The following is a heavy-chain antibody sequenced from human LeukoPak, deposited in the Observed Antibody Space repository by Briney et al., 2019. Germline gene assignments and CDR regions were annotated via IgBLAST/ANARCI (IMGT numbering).Heavy chain of an antibody. J-gene: IGHJ4*02. CDR1: GYSIRSGYY. Sequence: SETLSLTCTVSGYSIRSGYYWGWIRQAPGKGLEWIGSIYHSGSTHYNPSLKSRVTISVDTSKNQFSLNLRSVTAADTAVYYCATRIPNILTAYLSKPWAFDYWGQGTLVTVSS. D-gene: IGHD3-9*01. CDR3: ATRIPNILTAYLSKPWAFDY. V-gene: IGHV4-38-2*02. CDR2: IYHSGST.